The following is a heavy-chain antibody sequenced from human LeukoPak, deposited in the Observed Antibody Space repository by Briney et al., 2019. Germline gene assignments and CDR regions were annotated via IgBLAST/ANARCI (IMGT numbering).Heavy chain of an antibody. CDR1: GGSISSYY. Sequence: SETLSLTCTVSGGSISSYYWSWIRQPPGKGLERIGDIYYSGSTNYNPSLKSRVTISVDTSKNQFSLKLSSVTAADTAVYYCARADGVTMVRGVFPWFDPWGQGTLVTVSS. CDR3: ARADGVTMVRGVFPWFDP. CDR2: IYYSGST. V-gene: IGHV4-59*01. J-gene: IGHJ5*02. D-gene: IGHD3-10*01.